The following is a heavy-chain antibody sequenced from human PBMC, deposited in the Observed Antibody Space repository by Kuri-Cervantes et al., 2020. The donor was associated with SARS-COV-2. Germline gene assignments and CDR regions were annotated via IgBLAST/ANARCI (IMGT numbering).Heavy chain of an antibody. CDR1: GFTVSSKY. CDR3: ARDLGEGQTGY. D-gene: IGHD3-16*01. Sequence: GGSLRLSCAASGFTVSSKYMSWVRQAPGEGLEWVSVIYSGGSTYYADSVKGRFTISRDNSKNKLYLQMNSLRAEDTAVYYCARDLGEGQTGYWGQGTLVTVSS. CDR2: IYSGGST. V-gene: IGHV3-66*01. J-gene: IGHJ4*02.